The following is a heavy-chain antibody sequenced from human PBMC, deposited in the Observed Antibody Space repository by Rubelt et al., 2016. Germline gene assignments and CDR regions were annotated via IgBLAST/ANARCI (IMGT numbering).Heavy chain of an antibody. Sequence: LESGGGLVQPGGSLRLSCATSGFTFNTYAMIWVRQAPGKGLEWVSHISGSGPTTYYADSVRGRFTISRDNVKNTLYLQMNSLTTDDTAVYSCARADFFCSSGTCHKGIDYWGQGTLVTVSS. CDR2: ISGSGPTT. CDR1: GFTFNTYA. J-gene: IGHJ4*02. V-gene: IGHV3-23*01. CDR3: ARADFFCSSGTCHKGIDY. D-gene: IGHD2-15*01.